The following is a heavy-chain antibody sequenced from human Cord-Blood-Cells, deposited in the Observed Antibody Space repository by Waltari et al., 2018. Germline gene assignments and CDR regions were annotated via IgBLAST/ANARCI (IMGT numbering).Heavy chain of an antibody. Sequence: QVQLQQWGAGLLKPSETLSPTCAVYGGSFSGYYWGWIPPPPGKGLEWIGEINHSGSTNYNPSLKSRVTISVDTSKNQFSLKLSSVTAADTAVYYCARRERYYDSSGYYFDYWGQGTLVTVSS. V-gene: IGHV4-34*01. CDR1: GGSFSGYY. J-gene: IGHJ4*02. CDR2: INHSGST. D-gene: IGHD3-22*01. CDR3: ARRERYYDSSGYYFDY.